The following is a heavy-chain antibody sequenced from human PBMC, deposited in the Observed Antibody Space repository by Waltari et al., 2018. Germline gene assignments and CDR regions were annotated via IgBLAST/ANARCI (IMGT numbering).Heavy chain of an antibody. CDR2: INPNSGGT. V-gene: IGHV1-2*06. D-gene: IGHD2-2*01. CDR1: GYTFTGYY. J-gene: IGHJ5*02. CDR3: ARGNMVKYQLLRGGWFDP. Sequence: QVQLVQSGAEVKKPGASVKVSCKASGYTFTGYYMHWVRQAPGQGLEWMGRINPNSGGTNYAQKFQGRVTMTRDTSISTAYMELSRLRSDDTAVYYCARGNMVKYQLLRGGWFDPWGQGTLVTVSS.